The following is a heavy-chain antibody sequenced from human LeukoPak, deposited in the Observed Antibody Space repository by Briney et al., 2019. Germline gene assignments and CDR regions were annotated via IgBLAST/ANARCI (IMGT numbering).Heavy chain of an antibody. CDR3: ARGHDYGDYVGYFDY. CDR1: GGTFSSYA. Sequence: SVTVSCTASGGTFSSYAISWVRQAPGQGLEWMGGIIPIFGTANYAQKFQGRVTITADESTSTAYMELSSLRSEATAVYYCARGHDYGDYVGYFDYWGQGTLVTVSS. CDR2: IIPIFGTA. V-gene: IGHV1-69*13. J-gene: IGHJ4*02. D-gene: IGHD4-17*01.